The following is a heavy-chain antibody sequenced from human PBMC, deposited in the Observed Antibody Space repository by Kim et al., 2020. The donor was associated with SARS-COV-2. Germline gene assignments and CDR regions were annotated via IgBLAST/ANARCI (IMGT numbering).Heavy chain of an antibody. D-gene: IGHD6-25*01. J-gene: IGHJ6*02. V-gene: IGHV3-73*01. CDR2: IRSKANSYAT. Sequence: GSLRLSCAASGFTFSGSAMHWVRQASGKGLEWVGRIRSKANSYATAYAASVKGRFTISRDDSKNTAYLQMNSLKTEDTAVYYCTSSGAAFLRGAVQYYYYYYGMDVWGQGTTVTVSS. CDR3: TSSGAAFLRGAVQYYYYYYGMDV. CDR1: GFTFSGSA.